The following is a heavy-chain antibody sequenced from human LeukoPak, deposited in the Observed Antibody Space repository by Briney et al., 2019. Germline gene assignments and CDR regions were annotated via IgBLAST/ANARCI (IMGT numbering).Heavy chain of an antibody. D-gene: IGHD5-12*01. CDR2: IYTSGST. CDR3: ARERSSTADQVWWLRWFDP. Sequence: SQTLSLTCTVSGSSISSGSYYWSWIRQPAGKGLEWIGRIYTSGSTNYNPSLKSRVTISVDTSKNQFSLKLSSVTAADTAVYYCARERSSTADQVWWLRWFDPWGQGTLVTVSS. J-gene: IGHJ5*02. V-gene: IGHV4-61*02. CDR1: GSSISSGSYY.